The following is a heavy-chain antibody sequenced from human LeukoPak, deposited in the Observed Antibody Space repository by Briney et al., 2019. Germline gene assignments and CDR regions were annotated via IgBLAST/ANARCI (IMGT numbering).Heavy chain of an antibody. D-gene: IGHD3-3*01. CDR2: IYYSGST. CDR1: GGSISSSSYY. J-gene: IGHJ4*02. Sequence: SETLSLTCTVSGGSISSSSYYWGWIRQPPGKGLEWIGSIYYSGSTYYNPSLKSRVTIPVDTSKNQFSLKLSSVTAADTAVYYCARHTSAIFGVGLDFDYWGQGTLVTVSS. V-gene: IGHV4-39*01. CDR3: ARHTSAIFGVGLDFDY.